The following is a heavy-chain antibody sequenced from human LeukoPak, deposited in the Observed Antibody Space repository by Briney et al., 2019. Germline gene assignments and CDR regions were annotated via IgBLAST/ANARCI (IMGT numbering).Heavy chain of an antibody. CDR3: SRALEV. V-gene: IGHV3-7*01. J-gene: IGHJ6*04. CDR2: IHPEGSEK. Sequence: GGSLRLSCAVSGFSFTNFWMSWVRQAPGRRLEWVANIHPEGSEKYYVDSVKGRFTISRDNTKNSLYLQMNSLRAEDTAVYYCSRALEVWGKGTTVTVSS. CDR1: GFSFTNFW.